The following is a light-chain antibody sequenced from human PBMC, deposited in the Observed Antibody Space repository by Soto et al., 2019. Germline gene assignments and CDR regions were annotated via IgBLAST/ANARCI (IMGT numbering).Light chain of an antibody. Sequence: AIQMTQSPSSLSASVGDRVTITCRASQGIRNDLGWYQQKAGKAPKLLIYAASSLESGVPSRFSGSGSGTDFTLTISSLQPEDFATYYCLQDYTYPLTFGGGTKVEIK. CDR3: LQDYTYPLT. CDR1: QGIRND. CDR2: AAS. J-gene: IGKJ4*01. V-gene: IGKV1-6*01.